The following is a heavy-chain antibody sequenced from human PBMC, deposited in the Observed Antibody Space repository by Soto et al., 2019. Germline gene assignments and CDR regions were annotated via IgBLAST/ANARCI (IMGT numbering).Heavy chain of an antibody. D-gene: IGHD2-15*01. CDR2: ISYDGSNK. Sequence: GSLRLYCAASVFTFSRYSMHWVRQAPGKGLEWVAVISYDGSNKYYADSVKGRFTISRDNSKNTLYLQMNSLRAEDTAVYYCARQGYCSGGSCYISAFDIWGQGTMVTVSS. V-gene: IGHV3-30-3*01. CDR1: VFTFSRYS. J-gene: IGHJ3*02. CDR3: ARQGYCSGGSCYISAFDI.